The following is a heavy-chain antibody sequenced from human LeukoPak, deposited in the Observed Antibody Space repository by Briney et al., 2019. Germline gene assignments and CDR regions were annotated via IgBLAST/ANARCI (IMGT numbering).Heavy chain of an antibody. CDR2: INPNSGGS. D-gene: IGHD1-26*01. J-gene: IGHJ4*02. V-gene: IGHV1-2*02. Sequence: ASVKVSCKASGYIFTGYYMHWVRPAPGQGREWMGWINPNSGGSNSAQKFQGRVTMTRDTSISTAYMELSRLTSDDTAVYYCARHPYSGSYHFDYWGQGTLVTVSS. CDR1: GYIFTGYY. CDR3: ARHPYSGSYHFDY.